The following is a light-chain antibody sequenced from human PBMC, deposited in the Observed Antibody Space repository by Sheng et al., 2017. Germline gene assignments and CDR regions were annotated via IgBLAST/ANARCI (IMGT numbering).Light chain of an antibody. CDR3: CSYTSDNTWV. CDR2: DVT. J-gene: IGLJ3*02. V-gene: IGLV2-14*03. Sequence: QSALTQPASVSGSPGQSITISCTGTSSDVGGYNYVSWYQHHPAKAPKLMVYDVTNRPSGVSNRFSGSKSGNTASLTISGLQAEDEAHYYCCSYTSDNTWVFGGGTKLTVL. CDR1: SSDVGGYNY.